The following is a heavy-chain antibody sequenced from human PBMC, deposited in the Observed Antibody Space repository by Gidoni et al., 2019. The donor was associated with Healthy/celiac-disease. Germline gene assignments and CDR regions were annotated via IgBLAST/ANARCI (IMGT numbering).Heavy chain of an antibody. J-gene: IGHJ1*01. D-gene: IGHD3-10*01. CDR3: ARSGKDGSGSYYKVYPLRSFQH. Sequence: QVQLQQWGAGLLKPSETLSLTCAVYVGSFSGYYWSWIRQPPGKGLEWIGEINHSGSTNYNPSLKSRVTISVDTSKNQFSLKLSSVTAADTAVYYCARSGKDGSGSYYKVYPLRSFQHWGQGTLVTVSS. CDR1: VGSFSGYY. V-gene: IGHV4-34*01. CDR2: INHSGST.